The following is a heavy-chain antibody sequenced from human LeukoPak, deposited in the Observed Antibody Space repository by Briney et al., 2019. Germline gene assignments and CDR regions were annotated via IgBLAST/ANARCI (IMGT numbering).Heavy chain of an antibody. J-gene: IGHJ4*02. CDR2: ITWNSGSI. CDR3: AKEDHFAS. Sequence: GGSPRVSSAASGFTFDDYTMYWVRPAPGEGLEWVSGITWNSGSIGYADSVRGRVTISRETAKNSLCLEMNSLRAEDTALYYCAKEDHFASWGQETLVTVSS. CDR1: GFTFDDYT. V-gene: IGHV3-9*01.